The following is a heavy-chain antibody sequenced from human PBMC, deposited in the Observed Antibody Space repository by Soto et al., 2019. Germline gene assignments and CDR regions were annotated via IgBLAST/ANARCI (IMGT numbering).Heavy chain of an antibody. CDR2: INPNSGGT. D-gene: IGHD6-13*01. J-gene: IGHJ3*02. CDR1: GYTFTSYG. Sequence: ASVKVSCKASGYTFTSYGISWVRQAPGQGLEWMGWINPNSGGTNYAQKFQGWVTMTRDTSISTAYMELSRLRSDDTAVYYCARVVAAAADAFDIWGQGTMVTVSS. V-gene: IGHV1-2*04. CDR3: ARVVAAAADAFDI.